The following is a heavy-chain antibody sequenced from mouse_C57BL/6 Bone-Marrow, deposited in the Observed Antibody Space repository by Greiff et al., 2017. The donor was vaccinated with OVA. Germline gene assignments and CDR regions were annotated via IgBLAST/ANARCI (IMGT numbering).Heavy chain of an antibody. J-gene: IGHJ3*01. V-gene: IGHV14-4*01. Sequence: EVQLQQSGAELVRPGASVKLSCTASGFNIKDDYMHWVKQRPEQGLEWIGWIDPENGDTEYASKFQGKATITADTSSNTAYLQLSSLTSEDTAVYYCTKFPYYYGSPFAYWGQGTLVTVSA. D-gene: IGHD1-1*01. CDR1: GFNIKDDY. CDR2: IDPENGDT. CDR3: TKFPYYYGSPFAY.